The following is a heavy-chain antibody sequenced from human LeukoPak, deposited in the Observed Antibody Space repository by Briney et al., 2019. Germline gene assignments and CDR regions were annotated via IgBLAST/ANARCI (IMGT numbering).Heavy chain of an antibody. CDR2: IRSKAYGGTT. CDR1: GFTFGDYA. D-gene: IGHD1-1*01. Sequence: GGSLRLSCTASGFTFGDYAMSWVRQAPGKGLEWVGFIRSKAYGGTTEYAASVKGRFTISRDDSKGIAYLQMNSLKTEDTAVYYCTPNWNALPSYYYGMDVWGQGTTVTVSS. J-gene: IGHJ6*02. CDR3: TPNWNALPSYYYGMDV. V-gene: IGHV3-49*04.